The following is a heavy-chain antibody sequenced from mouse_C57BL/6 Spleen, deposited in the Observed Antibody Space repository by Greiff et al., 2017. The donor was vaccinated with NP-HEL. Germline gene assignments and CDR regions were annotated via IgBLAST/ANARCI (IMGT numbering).Heavy chain of an antibody. V-gene: IGHV14-3*01. CDR3: ARDYYGSSYGYWYFDV. CDR2: IDPANGNT. D-gene: IGHD1-1*01. Sequence: EVQLVESVAELVRPGASVKLSCTASGFNIKNTYMHWVKQRPEQGLEWIGRIDPANGNTKYAPKFPGQATITADTSSNTAYLQLSSLTSEDTAIYYCARDYYGSSYGYWYFDVWGTGTTVTVSS. J-gene: IGHJ1*03. CDR1: GFNIKNTY.